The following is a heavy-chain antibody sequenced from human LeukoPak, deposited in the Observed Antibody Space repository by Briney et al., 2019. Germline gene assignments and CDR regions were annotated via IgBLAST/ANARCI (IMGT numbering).Heavy chain of an antibody. CDR3: ARARKGNWFDP. J-gene: IGHJ5*02. V-gene: IGHV3-21*01. CDR1: GFTFSSYA. Sequence: GGSLRLSCAASGFTFSSYAMSWVRQAPGKGLEWVSSISSGTSFIYYADSVKGRFTISRDNAKNSLYLQMNSLRAEDTAVYYCARARKGNWFDPWGQGTLVTVSS. CDR2: ISSGTSFI.